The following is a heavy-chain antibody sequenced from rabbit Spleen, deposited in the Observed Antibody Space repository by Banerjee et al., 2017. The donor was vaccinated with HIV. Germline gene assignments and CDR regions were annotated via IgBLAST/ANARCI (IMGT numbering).Heavy chain of an antibody. CDR1: GFSFSSNW. CDR2: IDTNDGDT. CDR3: ARDTGTGFSSYSMDL. J-gene: IGHJ6*01. D-gene: IGHD7-1*01. V-gene: IGHV1S45*01. Sequence: QEQVVESGGGLVQHEGSLTLTCTAYGFSFSSNWICWVRQAPGKGLEWIACIDTNDGDTDYANWPKGRFTISKTSSTTETLQMTSLTVAVTATYFCARDTGTGFSSYSMDLWGPCTLVTVS.